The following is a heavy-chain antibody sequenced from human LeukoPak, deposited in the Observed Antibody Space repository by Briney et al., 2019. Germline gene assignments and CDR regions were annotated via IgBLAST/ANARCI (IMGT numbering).Heavy chain of an antibody. Sequence: PSETLSLTCAVYGGSFSGYYWSWIRQPPGKGLEWIGEINHSGSTNYNPSLKSRVTISVDTSKNQFSLKLSSVTAADTAVYYCARTGSTVTMLYPFDHWGQGTLVTVSS. CDR2: INHSGST. J-gene: IGHJ4*02. CDR3: ARTGSTVTMLYPFDH. D-gene: IGHD4-17*01. CDR1: GGSFSGYY. V-gene: IGHV4-34*01.